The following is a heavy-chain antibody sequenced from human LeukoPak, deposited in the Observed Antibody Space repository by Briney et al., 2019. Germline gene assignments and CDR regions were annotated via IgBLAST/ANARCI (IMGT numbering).Heavy chain of an antibody. CDR3: AREKDTTNWFDP. CDR1: GYTFTSYD. J-gene: IGHJ5*02. Sequence: ASVKVSCKASGYTFTSYDVNWVRQATGQGVEGRGWMNPNSGKTGYAQKFQGRVTMTRNTSIRTAYMELSSLRSEDTAVYYCAREKDTTNWFDPWGQGTLVTVSS. V-gene: IGHV1-8*01. D-gene: IGHD1-26*01. CDR2: MNPNSGKT.